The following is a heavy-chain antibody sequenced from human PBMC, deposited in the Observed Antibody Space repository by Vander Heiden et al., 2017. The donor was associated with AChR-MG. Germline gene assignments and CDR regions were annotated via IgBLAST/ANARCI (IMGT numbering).Heavy chain of an antibody. CDR2: INHSGST. CDR3: ARGRMVRGVITYYYYGMDV. CDR1: GGSFSGYY. J-gene: IGHJ6*02. V-gene: IGHV4-34*01. D-gene: IGHD3-10*01. Sequence: QVQLQQWGAGLLKPSETLSLTCAVYGGSFSGYYWRWIRQPPGKGLEWIGEINHSGSTNYNPSLKSRVTISVDTSKNQFSLKLSSVTAADTAVYYCARGRMVRGVITYYYYGMDVWGQGTTVTVSS.